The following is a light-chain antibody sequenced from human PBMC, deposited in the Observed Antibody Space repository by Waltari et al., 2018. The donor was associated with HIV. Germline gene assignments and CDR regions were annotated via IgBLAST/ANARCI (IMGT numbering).Light chain of an antibody. V-gene: IGKV3-20*01. CDR2: GAS. CDR1: QSVRGNY. Sequence: EIVLTQSPATLSLFPGAGAPLSGRARQSVRGNYVAWYLQERGQAPRLLIYGASKRATGIPDRLSGSGSGTDFALTIRTLEPEDVAVYCCQQYGSAPLTFGGGTKVEIK. J-gene: IGKJ4*01. CDR3: QQYGSAPLT.